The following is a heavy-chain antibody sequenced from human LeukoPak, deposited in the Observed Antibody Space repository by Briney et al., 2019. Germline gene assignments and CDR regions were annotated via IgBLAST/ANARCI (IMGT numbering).Heavy chain of an antibody. CDR3: ARDNSVGDIAWWFDP. V-gene: IGHV1-46*01. CDR1: GYSFTSHY. Sequence: ASVKVSCKASGYSFTSHYMHWVRQAPGQGLEWMGLINPSGSSTLYAQKFQGRVTMTRDMSTTTDYMELSSLRSEDTAVYYCARDNSVGDIAWWFDPWGQRTLVTVSS. D-gene: IGHD3-16*02. J-gene: IGHJ5*02. CDR2: INPSGSST.